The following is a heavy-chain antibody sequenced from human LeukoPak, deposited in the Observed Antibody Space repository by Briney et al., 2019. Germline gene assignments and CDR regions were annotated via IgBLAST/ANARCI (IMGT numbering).Heavy chain of an antibody. J-gene: IGHJ4*02. CDR1: GFTVSTNY. Sequence: LSGGSLRLSCAASGFTVSTNYMAWVRQAPGKGLEWMSLLYSGGSAYYADSVEGRFTISRDNSKDTVFLQMDSLRVDDTAIYYCARQSLGASGLDHWGQGVLVTVSS. CDR3: ARQSLGASGLDH. D-gene: IGHD1-26*01. CDR2: LYSGGSA. V-gene: IGHV3-66*04.